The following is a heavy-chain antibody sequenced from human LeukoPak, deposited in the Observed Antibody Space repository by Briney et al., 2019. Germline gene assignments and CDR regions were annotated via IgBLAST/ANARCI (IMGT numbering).Heavy chain of an antibody. CDR3: ARAYSRSSLPGEVGI. V-gene: IGHV4-30-2*01. D-gene: IGHD2-21*01. CDR1: GGSVSSGSYY. CDR2: IYHSGST. Sequence: SETLSLTCTVSGGSVSSGSYYWSWIRQPPGKGLEWIGYIYHSGSTYYNPSLKSRVTISVDRSKNQFSLKLSSVTAADTAVYYCARAYSRSSLPGEVGIWGQGTLVTVSS. J-gene: IGHJ4*02.